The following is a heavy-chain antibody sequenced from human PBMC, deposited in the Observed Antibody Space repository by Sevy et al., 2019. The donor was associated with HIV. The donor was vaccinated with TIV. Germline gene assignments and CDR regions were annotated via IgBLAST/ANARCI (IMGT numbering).Heavy chain of an antibody. D-gene: IGHD1-26*01. CDR1: GFTFSSYA. V-gene: IGHV3-23*01. CDR3: ANDREWELLTYDY. CDR2: ISGSGGST. Sequence: GGSLRLSCAASGFTFSSYAMSWVRQAPGKGLEWVSGISGSGGSTYYADSVKGRFTISRDNSKNTLYLQMNSLRAEDTAVYYCANDREWELLTYDYWGQGTLVTVSS. J-gene: IGHJ4*02.